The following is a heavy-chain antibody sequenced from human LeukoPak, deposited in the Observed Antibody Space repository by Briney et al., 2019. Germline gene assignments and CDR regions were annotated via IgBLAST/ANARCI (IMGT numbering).Heavy chain of an antibody. CDR2: INPNSGGT. CDR1: GYTFTGYY. Sequence: ASVKVSCKASGYTFTGYYMHWVRQAPGQGLEWMGWINPNSGGTNYAQKFQGRVTMTRDTSISTAYMELSRLRSDDTAVYYCARGRWPQNYYGMDVWGQGTTVTVSS. CDR3: ARGRWPQNYYGMDV. V-gene: IGHV1-2*02. J-gene: IGHJ6*02. D-gene: IGHD5-24*01.